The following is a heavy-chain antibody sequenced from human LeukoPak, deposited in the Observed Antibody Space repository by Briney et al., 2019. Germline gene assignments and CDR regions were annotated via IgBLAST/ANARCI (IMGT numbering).Heavy chain of an antibody. CDR2: TYLNGNT. V-gene: IGHV4-59*01. Sequence: PSETLSLTCSVSGASINSYYWNWIRQPPGEGLEWIGNTYLNGNTNYNPSLKGRVTISLDTSKSQFSLKMSSVTAADTAVYYCAKDWELGSWGQGTLVTVSS. J-gene: IGHJ5*02. D-gene: IGHD1-26*01. CDR1: GASINSYY. CDR3: AKDWELGS.